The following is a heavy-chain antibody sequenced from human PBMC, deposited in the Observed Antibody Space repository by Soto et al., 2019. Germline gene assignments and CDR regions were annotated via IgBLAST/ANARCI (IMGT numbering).Heavy chain of an antibody. CDR1: GFTFSDYS. CDR2: ISSDNNYI. CDR3: ARGRTCTGASCYGGGDY. Sequence: EVQLVESGGGLVKPGGSLRLSCAASGFTFSDYSMNWLRQAPGKGLEWVASISSDNNYIYYRDSLEGRFTISRDNAKNSLYLQMTSLGAEDTAVYYCARGRTCTGASCYGGGDYWGQGTLVTVSS. V-gene: IGHV3-21*02. D-gene: IGHD2-15*01. J-gene: IGHJ4*02.